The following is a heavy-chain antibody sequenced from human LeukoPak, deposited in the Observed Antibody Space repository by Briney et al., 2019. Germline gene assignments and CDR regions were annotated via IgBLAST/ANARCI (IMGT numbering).Heavy chain of an antibody. Sequence: SSETLSLTCTVSGYSISSGYYRGWIRQPPGKGLEWIGSIYHSGSTYYNPSLKSRVTISVDTSKNQFSLKLSSVTAADTAVYYCARDFNGSGSTHYFDYWGQGTLVTVSS. D-gene: IGHD3-10*01. CDR2: IYHSGST. CDR1: GYSISSGYY. J-gene: IGHJ4*02. CDR3: ARDFNGSGSTHYFDY. V-gene: IGHV4-38-2*02.